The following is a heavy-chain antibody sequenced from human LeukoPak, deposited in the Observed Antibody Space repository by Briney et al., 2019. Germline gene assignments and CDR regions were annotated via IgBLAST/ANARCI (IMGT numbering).Heavy chain of an antibody. CDR2: IIPIFGTA. Sequence: ASVTVSCKASGGTFSSYAISWVRQAPGQGLEWMGGIIPIFGTANYAQKFQGRVTITADESTSTAYMELSSLRSEDTAVYYCARTYCSGGSCYSGLLYYFDYWGQGTLVTVSS. V-gene: IGHV1-69*13. CDR3: ARTYCSGGSCYSGLLYYFDY. D-gene: IGHD2-15*01. CDR1: GGTFSSYA. J-gene: IGHJ4*02.